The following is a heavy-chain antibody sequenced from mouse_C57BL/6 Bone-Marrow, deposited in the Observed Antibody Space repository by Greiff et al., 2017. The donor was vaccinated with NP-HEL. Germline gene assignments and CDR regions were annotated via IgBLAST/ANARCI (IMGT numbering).Heavy chain of an antibody. CDR1: GFSLTSYG. V-gene: IGHV2-6-1*01. J-gene: IGHJ3*01. CDR2: IWSDGST. Sequence: QVQLKESGPGLVAPSQSLSITCTVSGFSLTSYGVHWVRQPPGKGLEWLVVIWSDGSTTYNSALKSRLSISKDNPKSQVFLKMNSLQTDDTAMYYCARHGNDYDGFAYWGQGTLVTVSA. D-gene: IGHD2-4*01. CDR3: ARHGNDYDGFAY.